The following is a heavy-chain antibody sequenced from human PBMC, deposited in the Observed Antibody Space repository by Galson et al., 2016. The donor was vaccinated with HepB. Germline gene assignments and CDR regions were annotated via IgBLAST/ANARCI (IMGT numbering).Heavy chain of an antibody. CDR1: GSTFSSYG. D-gene: IGHD2-2*01. V-gene: IGHV3-30*18. CDR3: AKDPYAVVSRPEYVQH. J-gene: IGHJ1*01. Sequence: SLRLSCAASGSTFSSYGIHWVRQAPGKGLEWVAVISHDGNNKFYADSVKGRFTISRDNSKNTLFLQLNSLRAEDTAVYYCAKDPYAVVSRPEYVQHWGQGTLVTVSS. CDR2: ISHDGNNK.